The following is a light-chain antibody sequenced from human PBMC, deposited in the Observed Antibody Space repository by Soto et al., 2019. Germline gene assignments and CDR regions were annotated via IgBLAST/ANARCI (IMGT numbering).Light chain of an antibody. Sequence: QSALTQPASVSGSPGQSITISCTGTSSDVGSYNLVSWYQQHPGKAPKLMIYEGSKRPSGVSNRFSGSKSGNTASLTIAGLQAEDEADSYCCSYAGSSTSVVFGGGTKLTVL. CDR3: CSYAGSSTSVV. J-gene: IGLJ2*01. V-gene: IGLV2-23*01. CDR1: SSDVGSYNL. CDR2: EGS.